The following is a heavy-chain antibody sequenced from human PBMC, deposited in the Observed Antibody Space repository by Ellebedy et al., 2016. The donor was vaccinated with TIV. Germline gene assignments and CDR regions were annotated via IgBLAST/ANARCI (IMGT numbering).Heavy chain of an antibody. CDR3: ARVGFGYSFDY. CDR2: ISSSGGGATK. J-gene: IGHJ4*02. Sequence: GESLKISCAASGFSFSDYGMNWVRQAPGKGLEWVSFISSSGGGATKYYADSVRCRFTISRDNAKNSLYLQMNSLRAEDAAVYFCARVGFGYSFDYWGQGTLITVSS. V-gene: IGHV3-48*04. D-gene: IGHD5-24*01. CDR1: GFSFSDYG.